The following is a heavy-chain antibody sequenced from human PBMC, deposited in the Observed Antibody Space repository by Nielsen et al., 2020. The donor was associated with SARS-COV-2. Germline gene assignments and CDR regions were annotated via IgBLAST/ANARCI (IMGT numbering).Heavy chain of an antibody. D-gene: IGHD3-3*01. V-gene: IGHV4-4*02. Sequence: SETLSLTCAVSGDSVSNSDRWTWVRQSPGKGLEWIGEVSHSGSTNYNPSLKSRVTLSIDTSKNQFSLKLSSVTAADTAIYYCARRFAYFDFWSGTDYFDYWGQGTLVTVSA. CDR2: VSHSGST. CDR3: ARRFAYFDFWSGTDYFDY. CDR1: GDSVSNSDR. J-gene: IGHJ4*02.